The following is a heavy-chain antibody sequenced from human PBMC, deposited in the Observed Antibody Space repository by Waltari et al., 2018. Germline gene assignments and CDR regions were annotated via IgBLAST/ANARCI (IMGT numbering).Heavy chain of an antibody. CDR3: ARGAGGGSYNYYYYGMDV. Sequence: QVQLQQWGAGLLKPSETLSLTCAVYGGSFSGYYWSWIRQPPGKGLEWIGEINHSGSTNANPSLKSRVTISVDTSKNQFSLKLSSVTAADTAVYYCARGAGGGSYNYYYYGMDVWGQGTTVTVSS. V-gene: IGHV4-34*01. CDR2: INHSGST. J-gene: IGHJ6*02. CDR1: GGSFSGYY. D-gene: IGHD2-15*01.